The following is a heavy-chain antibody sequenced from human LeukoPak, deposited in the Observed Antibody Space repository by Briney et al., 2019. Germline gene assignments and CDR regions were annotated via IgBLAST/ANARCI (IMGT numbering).Heavy chain of an antibody. CDR3: ARYLPRDWFDP. CDR1: GGSFSGYY. Sequence: SETLSLTCAVYGGSFSGYYWSWIRQPPGKGLEWIGEINHSGSTNYNPSLKSRVTISVGTSKNQFSLKLSSVTAADTAVYYCARYLPRDWFDPWGQGTLVTVSS. D-gene: IGHD2-2*01. CDR2: INHSGST. V-gene: IGHV4-34*01. J-gene: IGHJ5*02.